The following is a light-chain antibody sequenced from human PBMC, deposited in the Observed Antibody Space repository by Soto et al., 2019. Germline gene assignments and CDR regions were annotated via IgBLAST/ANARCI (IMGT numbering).Light chain of an antibody. CDR2: DAS. CDR1: QSISDY. V-gene: IGKV1-5*01. Sequence: DIQMTQSPSTLSASLLEGVIIXSRASQSISDYLAWYQQKPGKAPKLLIYDASNLESGVPSTFSGSGSGTEFTLTISSLQPDDFATYYCQQYYTYWHMFGQGTKV. CDR3: QQYYTYWHM. J-gene: IGKJ1*01.